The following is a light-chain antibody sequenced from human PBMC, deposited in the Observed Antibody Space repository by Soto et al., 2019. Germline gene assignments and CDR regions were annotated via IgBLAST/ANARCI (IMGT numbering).Light chain of an antibody. J-gene: IGKJ1*01. Sequence: DIPMTQSPSTLSASVGDRVTITCRASQSISSWLAWYQQTPGKAPKLLIYDAFSLESGVPSRFSGSGSGTEFTLTISSLQPDDFATYYCQQYNSYSVTFGQGTKVEIK. CDR3: QQYNSYSVT. CDR1: QSISSW. CDR2: DAF. V-gene: IGKV1-5*01.